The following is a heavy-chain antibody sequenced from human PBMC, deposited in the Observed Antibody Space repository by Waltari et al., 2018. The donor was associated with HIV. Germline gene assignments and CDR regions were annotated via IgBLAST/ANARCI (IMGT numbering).Heavy chain of an antibody. CDR1: GGSFRGYY. J-gene: IGHJ4*02. CDR3: ARDSGVGYGGLYYFDY. Sequence: QVQLQQWGAGLLKPSETLSLTCAAHGGSFRGYYWRWIRQPPGKGLEWIGEINHSGSTNYNPSLKSRVTISVDTSKNQFSLKLSSVTAADTAVYYCARDSGVGYGGLYYFDYWGQGTLVTVSS. CDR2: INHSGST. D-gene: IGHD4-17*01. V-gene: IGHV4-34*01.